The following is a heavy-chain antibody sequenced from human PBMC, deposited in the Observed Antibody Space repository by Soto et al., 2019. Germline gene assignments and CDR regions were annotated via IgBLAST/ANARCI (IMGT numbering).Heavy chain of an antibody. J-gene: IGHJ4*02. CDR1: GGSISSGDYY. D-gene: IGHD3-10*01. CDR2: IYYSGST. Sequence: PSETLSLTCSVSGGSISSGDYYWNWIRQPPGKGLEWIGHIYYSGSTNYNPSLKSRVTISVDTSKNQFSLKLNSMTAADTAVYYCARHNYGSGSTYLDYWGQGTLVTVSS. CDR3: ARHNYGSGSTYLDY. V-gene: IGHV4-30-4*01.